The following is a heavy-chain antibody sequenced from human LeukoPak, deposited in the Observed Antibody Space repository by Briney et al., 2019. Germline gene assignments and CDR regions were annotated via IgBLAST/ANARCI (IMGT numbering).Heavy chain of an antibody. J-gene: IGHJ4*02. D-gene: IGHD5/OR15-5a*01. CDR1: GDSVSSKSVA. V-gene: IGHV6-1*01. Sequence: SQTLSLTCAISGDSVSSKSVAWNWIRQSPSRGLEWLGRTYYRSKWYNEYAVSVKSRITINPDTSKNQFSLQLNSVTPEDTAVYYCAHASVYFDYWGQGTLVTVSP. CDR2: TYYRSKWYN. CDR3: AHASVYFDY.